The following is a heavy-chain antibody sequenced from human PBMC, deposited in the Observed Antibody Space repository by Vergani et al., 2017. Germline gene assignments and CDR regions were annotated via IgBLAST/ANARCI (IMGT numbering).Heavy chain of an antibody. V-gene: IGHV3-21*01. CDR2: ISSSSSYI. Sequence: EVQLVESGGGLVKPGGSLRLSCAASGFTFSSYSMNWVRQAPGKGLEWVSSISSSSSYIYYADSVKGRFTISRDNAKNSLYLQMNSLRAADTAVYYCARDSPLPITFGGVTSARYFDYWGQGTLVTVSS. CDR3: ARDSPLPITFGGVTSARYFDY. J-gene: IGHJ4*02. D-gene: IGHD3-16*01. CDR1: GFTFSSYS.